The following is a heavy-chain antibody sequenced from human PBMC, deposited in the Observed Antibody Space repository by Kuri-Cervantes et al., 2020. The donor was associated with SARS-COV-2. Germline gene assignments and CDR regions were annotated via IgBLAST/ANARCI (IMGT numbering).Heavy chain of an antibody. D-gene: IGHD3-3*01. CDR3: ARGHHPFWSGSNYYYYYMDV. CDR1: GYTFTSYD. Sequence: ASVKVSCKASGYTFTSYDINWVRQATGQGLEWMGWMNPNSGNTGYAQKFQGRVTITRNTSISTAYMNLSSLRSEDTAVYYCARGHHPFWSGSNYYYYYMDVWGKGTTVTVSS. V-gene: IGHV1-8*03. CDR2: MNPNSGNT. J-gene: IGHJ6*03.